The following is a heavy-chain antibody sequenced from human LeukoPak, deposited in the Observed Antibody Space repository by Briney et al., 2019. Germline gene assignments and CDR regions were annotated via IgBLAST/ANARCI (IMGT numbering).Heavy chain of an antibody. CDR2: INHSGST. Sequence: PSETLSLTCAVYGGSFSGYYWSWIRQPPGKGLEWIGEINHSGSTNYNPSLKSRVTISVDTSNNQFSLKLSSVTAADTAVYYCARLSRGIVGATDYWGQGTLVTVSS. J-gene: IGHJ4*02. CDR1: GGSFSGYY. V-gene: IGHV4-34*01. CDR3: ARLSRGIVGATDY. D-gene: IGHD1-26*01.